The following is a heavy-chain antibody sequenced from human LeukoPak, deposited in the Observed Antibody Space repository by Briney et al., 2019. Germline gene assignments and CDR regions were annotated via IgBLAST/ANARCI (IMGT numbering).Heavy chain of an antibody. Sequence: GSLRLSCAASGFTFSTYGMNWVRQAPGKGLEWVSSVSGATGNSYYVGSVKGRFTISRDDSKNTVYLQMNNLRAEDTAVYYCVSFYETYWGRGTLVTVSS. J-gene: IGHJ4*02. CDR1: GFTFSTYG. CDR2: VSGATGNS. V-gene: IGHV3-23*01. CDR3: VSFYETY. D-gene: IGHD2-2*01.